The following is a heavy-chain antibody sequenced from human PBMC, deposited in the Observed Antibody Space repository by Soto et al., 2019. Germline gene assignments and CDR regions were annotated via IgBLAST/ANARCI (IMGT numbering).Heavy chain of an antibody. J-gene: IGHJ4*02. Sequence: ASVKVSCKASGYTFTNYAMHWVRQAPGQRLEWMGWINAGNGNTKYSQKFQGRVTITRDTSASTAHMELSSLRSEDTAVYYCARVETYERYCSSTSCYPFDYWGQGTLVTVSS. V-gene: IGHV1-3*01. CDR3: ARVETYERYCSSTSCYPFDY. CDR2: INAGNGNT. CDR1: GYTFTNYA. D-gene: IGHD2-2*01.